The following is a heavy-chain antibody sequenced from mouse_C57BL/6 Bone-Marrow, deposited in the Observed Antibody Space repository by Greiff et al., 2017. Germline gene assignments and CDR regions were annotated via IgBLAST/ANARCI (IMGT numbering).Heavy chain of an antibody. V-gene: IGHV1-5*01. CDR3: TWYYGSSSHFDY. CDR1: GYTFTSYW. D-gene: IGHD1-1*01. J-gene: IGHJ2*01. Sequence: VQLKQSGTVLARPGASVKMSCKTSGYTFTSYWMHWVKQRPGQGLEWIGAIYPGHSDTSYNQKFKGKAKLTAVTSASTAYMELSSLTNEDSAVYYCTWYYGSSSHFDYWGQGTTLTVSS. CDR2: IYPGHSDT.